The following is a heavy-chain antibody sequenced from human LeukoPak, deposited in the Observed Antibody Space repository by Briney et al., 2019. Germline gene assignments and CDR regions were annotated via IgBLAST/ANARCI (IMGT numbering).Heavy chain of an antibody. V-gene: IGHV5-51*01. CDR2: MYPGDSDT. CDR1: GSLFTSYW. CDR3: ARLVEMATIFDY. D-gene: IGHD5-24*01. Sequence: GATLQISSQGSGSLFTSYWIGWGRQLHGKGLEWMGIMYPGDSDTRYSPSLQGQVTISDDKSISTAYLQWSGLKPSDTAMYYCARLVEMATIFDYWGQGTLVTVSS. J-gene: IGHJ4*02.